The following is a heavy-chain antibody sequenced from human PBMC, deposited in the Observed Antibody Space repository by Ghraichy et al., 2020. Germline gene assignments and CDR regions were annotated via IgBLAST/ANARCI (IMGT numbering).Heavy chain of an antibody. CDR2: IYYNGNT. Sequence: ETLSLTCTVSGGSISSYYWNWIRQPPGRGLEWIGYIYYNGNTNYNPSLKSRVTISKDTSNNQFSLRLTSVTAADTAVYYCARGLNSGHYYYYYYMDVWGKETTVTVSS. CDR1: GGSISSYY. CDR3: ARGLNSGHYYYYYYMDV. D-gene: IGHD1-26*01. V-gene: IGHV4-59*01. J-gene: IGHJ6*03.